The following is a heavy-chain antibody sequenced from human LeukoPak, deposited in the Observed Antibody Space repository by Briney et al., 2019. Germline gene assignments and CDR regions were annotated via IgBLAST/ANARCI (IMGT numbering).Heavy chain of an antibody. Sequence: SETLSLTCAVYGGSFSGYYWSWIRQPPGKGLEWIGEINHSGSTNYNPSLKSRVTISVDTSKNQFSLKLSSVTAADTAVYYCARDRPTEWELLGGDAFDIWGQGTMVTVSS. CDR2: INHSGST. CDR1: GGSFSGYY. J-gene: IGHJ3*02. V-gene: IGHV4-34*01. D-gene: IGHD1-26*01. CDR3: ARDRPTEWELLGGDAFDI.